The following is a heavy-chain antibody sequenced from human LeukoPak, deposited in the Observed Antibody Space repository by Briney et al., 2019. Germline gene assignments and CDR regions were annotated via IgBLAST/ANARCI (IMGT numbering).Heavy chain of an antibody. Sequence: GGSLRLSCAASGFTFSSYDMHWVRQATGKGLEWVSAIGSAGVTYYPGSVKGRFTISRENAKNSLYLQMNSLRAGDTAVYYCARGALVATSDGAFDIWGQGTMVTVSS. CDR1: GFTFSSYD. V-gene: IGHV3-13*01. CDR3: ARGALVATSDGAFDI. J-gene: IGHJ3*02. CDR2: IGSAGVT. D-gene: IGHD5-12*01.